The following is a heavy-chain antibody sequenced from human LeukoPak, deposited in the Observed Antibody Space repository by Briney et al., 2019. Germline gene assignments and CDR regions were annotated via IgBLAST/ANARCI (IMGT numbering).Heavy chain of an antibody. J-gene: IGHJ4*02. V-gene: IGHV3-74*01. CDR2: IKTDGRTT. D-gene: IGHD3-16*01. CDR1: GMTFSKHW. Sequence: GGSLRLSCAASGMTFSKHWMHWVRHAPGKGLVWVSLIKTDGRTTIYADSVKGRFTLSRDNGKSTLYLQMNSLRAEDTAIYYCTTGPSYGYEWWGQGTVVTVSS. CDR3: TTGPSYGYEW.